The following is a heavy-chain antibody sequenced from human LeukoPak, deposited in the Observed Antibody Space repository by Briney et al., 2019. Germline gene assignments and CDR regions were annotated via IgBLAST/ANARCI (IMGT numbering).Heavy chain of an antibody. V-gene: IGHV1-2*04. CDR1: GYTFSGYY. J-gene: IGHJ4*02. CDR3: ARGKDNGDDFDY. CDR2: INPRGGT. D-gene: IGHD4-17*01. Sequence: GASVKVSCKASGYTFSGYYMHWVRQAPGQGLEWVGWINPRGGTNYAQKFQGWVTMTRDTSISTAYMDLSRLRSDDTAVYYCARGKDNGDDFDYWGQGTLVTVSS.